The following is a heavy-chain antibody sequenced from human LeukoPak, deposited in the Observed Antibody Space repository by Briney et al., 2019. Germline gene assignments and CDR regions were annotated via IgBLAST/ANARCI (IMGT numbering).Heavy chain of an antibody. CDR3: AKRCTNGVCYRGFDY. CDR1: GFTFRDYV. V-gene: IGHV3-23*01. D-gene: IGHD2-8*01. CDR2: ISGSGGSA. Sequence: TGGSLRLSCAASGFTFRDYVMNWVRQAPGKGLEWVSAISGSGGSAYYADSVKGRFTISRDNSKNTLYLQMNSLRAEDTAVYYCAKRCTNGVCYRGFDYWGQGTLVTVSS. J-gene: IGHJ4*02.